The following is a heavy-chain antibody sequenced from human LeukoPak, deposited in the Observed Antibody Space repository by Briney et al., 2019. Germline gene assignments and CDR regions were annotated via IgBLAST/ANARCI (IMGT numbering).Heavy chain of an antibody. D-gene: IGHD2-15*01. J-gene: IGHJ4*02. CDR3: ARACSGGSCSHLGYFDY. CDR1: GGSISSGSYY. V-gene: IGHV4-30-4*08. CDR2: IYYSGST. Sequence: SETLSLTCTVSGGSISSGSYYWSWIRQPPGKGLEWIGYIYYSGSTYYNPSLKSRVTISVDTSKNQFSLKLSSVTAADTAVYYCARACSGGSCSHLGYFDYWGQGTLVTVSP.